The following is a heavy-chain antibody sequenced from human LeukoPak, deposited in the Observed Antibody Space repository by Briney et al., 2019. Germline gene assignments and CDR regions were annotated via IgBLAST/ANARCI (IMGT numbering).Heavy chain of an antibody. J-gene: IGHJ3*01. Sequence: PGGSLRLSCGASGFTVSSNYMSWVRQAPGKGLEWVSVIYSGGSTYYADSVKGRFTISRDNSKNTLYLQMNSLRAEGTAVYYCARRLSLRFDAFAVWGPGTVVTVSS. CDR1: GFTVSSNY. V-gene: IGHV3-53*01. CDR3: ARRLSLRFDAFAV. CDR2: IYSGGST. D-gene: IGHD2-21*02.